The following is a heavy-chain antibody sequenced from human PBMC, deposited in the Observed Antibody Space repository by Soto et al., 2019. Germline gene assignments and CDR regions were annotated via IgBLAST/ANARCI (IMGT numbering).Heavy chain of an antibody. Sequence: EVQLVESGGGLVQPGRSLRLSCAASGFTFDDYAMHWVRQAPGKGLEWVSGISWNSGSIGYADSVKGRFTISRDNAKNFLYLQMNCLRAEDTALYYCAKSPSYYGDFDYWGQGTLVTVSS. J-gene: IGHJ4*02. V-gene: IGHV3-9*01. CDR1: GFTFDDYA. CDR3: AKSPSYYGDFDY. D-gene: IGHD4-17*01. CDR2: ISWNSGSI.